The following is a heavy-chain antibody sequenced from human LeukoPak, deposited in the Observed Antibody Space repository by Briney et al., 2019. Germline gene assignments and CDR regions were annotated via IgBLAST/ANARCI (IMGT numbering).Heavy chain of an antibody. J-gene: IGHJ4*02. V-gene: IGHV3-23*01. Sequence: GGSLRLSCAASGFTFSSYGMSWVRQAPGKGLEWVSAISGSGGSTYYADSVKGRFTISRDNSKNTLYLQMNSLRAEDTAVYYCAKGRDSSGYYYPYYFDYWGQGTLVTVSS. CDR3: AKGRDSSGYYYPYYFDY. CDR1: GFTFSSYG. D-gene: IGHD3-22*01. CDR2: ISGSGGST.